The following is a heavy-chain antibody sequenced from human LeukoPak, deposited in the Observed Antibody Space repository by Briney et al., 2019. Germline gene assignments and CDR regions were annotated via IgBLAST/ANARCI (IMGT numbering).Heavy chain of an antibody. J-gene: IGHJ4*02. D-gene: IGHD3-10*01. CDR2: IIPIFGTA. Sequence: GAAVKVSCKASGGTFSSYAISWVRQAPGQGLEWMGGIIPIFGTANYAQKFQGRVPITADESTSTDYMELSSLRSEDTAVYYCARDKRDAGFGELLLDSWGQGTLVTVSS. V-gene: IGHV1-69*13. CDR3: ARDKRDAGFGELLLDS. CDR1: GGTFSSYA.